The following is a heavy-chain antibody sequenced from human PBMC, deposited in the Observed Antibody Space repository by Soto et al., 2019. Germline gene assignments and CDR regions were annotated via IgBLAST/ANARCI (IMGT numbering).Heavy chain of an antibody. CDR2: FDPEDGET. CDR3: ATLTLEYYDTLTGYGVLDY. J-gene: IGHJ4*02. CDR1: GYTLTELS. Sequence: ASVKVSCKVSGYTLTELSMHWVRQAPGKGLEWMGGFDPEDGETIYAQKFQGRVTMTEDTSTDTAYMELSSLRSEDTAVYYCATLTLEYYDTLTGYGVLDYWGQGTLVTVSS. V-gene: IGHV1-24*01. D-gene: IGHD3-9*01.